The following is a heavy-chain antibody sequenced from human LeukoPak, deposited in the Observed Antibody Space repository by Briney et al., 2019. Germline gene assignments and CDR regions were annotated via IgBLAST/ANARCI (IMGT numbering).Heavy chain of an antibody. CDR2: ISYDGSNK. V-gene: IGHV3-30-3*01. CDR3: ARAGRYYDFWSGYSTYYYYYYGMDV. CDR1: GFTFSSYA. Sequence: PGGSLRLSCAASGFTFSSYAMHWVRQAPGKGLEWVAVISYDGSNKYYADSVKGRFTISRDNSKNTLYLQMNSLRAEDTAVYYCARAGRYYDFWSGYSTYYYYYYGMDVWGQGTTVTVSS. D-gene: IGHD3-3*01. J-gene: IGHJ6*02.